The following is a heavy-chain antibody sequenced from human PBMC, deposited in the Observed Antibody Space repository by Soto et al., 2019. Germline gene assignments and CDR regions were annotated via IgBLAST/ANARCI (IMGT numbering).Heavy chain of an antibody. CDR3: ARYLSDSANFDY. CDR2: LKPNSGHT. J-gene: IGHJ4*02. V-gene: IGHV1-8*01. CDR1: GYTFMSSE. Sequence: QVHLVQSGAEVKKPGASVKVSCKASGYTFMSSEINWVRQATGQGLEWMGWLKPNSGHTGYAQKFQGRVTMTRDTSISTAYMELSGLRSEDTAVYYCARYLSDSANFDYWGQGTLVTVSS.